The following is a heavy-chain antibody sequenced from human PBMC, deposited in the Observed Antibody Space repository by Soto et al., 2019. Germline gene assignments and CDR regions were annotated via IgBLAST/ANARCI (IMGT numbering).Heavy chain of an antibody. D-gene: IGHD6-6*01. J-gene: IGHJ6*03. V-gene: IGHV3-64*01. Sequence: SGFTLSGYAMDWVRQAPGKGLEYVSGISSNGVGTYYANSVQGRFTISRDNSKNTVYLQTGSLRPEDMAVYYCARRARPDFYYMDVWGKGTTVTVSS. CDR1: GFTLSGYA. CDR2: ISSNGVGT. CDR3: ARRARPDFYYMDV.